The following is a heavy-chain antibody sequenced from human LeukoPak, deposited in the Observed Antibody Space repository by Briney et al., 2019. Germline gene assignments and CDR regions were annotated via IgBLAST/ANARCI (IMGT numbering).Heavy chain of an antibody. J-gene: IGHJ5*02. Sequence: GASVKVSRKASGYTFTSYYMHWVRQAPGQGLEWMGIINPSGGSTSYAQKFQGRVTMTRDMSTSTVYMELSSLRSEDTAVYYCARDMSAAGMRDWFDPWGQGTLVTVSS. D-gene: IGHD6-13*01. CDR2: INPSGGST. CDR1: GYTFTSYY. V-gene: IGHV1-46*01. CDR3: ARDMSAAGMRDWFDP.